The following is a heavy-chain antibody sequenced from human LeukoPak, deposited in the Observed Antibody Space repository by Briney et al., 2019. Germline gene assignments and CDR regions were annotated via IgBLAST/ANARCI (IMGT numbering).Heavy chain of an antibody. J-gene: IGHJ4*02. V-gene: IGHV1-18*01. CDR3: ARVGGFDSSGYYYSNDY. Sequence: ASVKVSCKASGYTVTSYGISWVRQAPGQGLEWMGWISAYNGDTNYAQKLQGRVTMTTDTSTSTAYMELRSLSSDDTAVYYCARVGGFDSSGYYYSNDYWGQGTLVTVSS. CDR1: GYTVTSYG. D-gene: IGHD3-22*01. CDR2: ISAYNGDT.